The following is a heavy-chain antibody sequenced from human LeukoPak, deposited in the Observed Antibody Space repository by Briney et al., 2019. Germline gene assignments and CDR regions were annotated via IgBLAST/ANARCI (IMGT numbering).Heavy chain of an antibody. J-gene: IGHJ4*02. Sequence: ASVKVSCKASGYTLSGYYIHWVRQAPGQELEWMGWINPNSGATHYAQNFQGGVTMTRDTSISTFYMEVSRLRSDDTAVYFCARYNWNDVVSALDYWGQGTLVTVSS. CDR1: GYTLSGYY. CDR2: INPNSGAT. CDR3: ARYNWNDVVSALDY. D-gene: IGHD1-1*01. V-gene: IGHV1-2*02.